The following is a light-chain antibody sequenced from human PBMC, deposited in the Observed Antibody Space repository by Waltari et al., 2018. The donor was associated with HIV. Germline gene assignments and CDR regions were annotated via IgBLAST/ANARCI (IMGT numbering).Light chain of an antibody. Sequence: QSALTQPPSASGSPGQSVTISCTGTSSAVGGYHYVSWYQQHPGKAPKYLIYEVIKRPSGVPDRFSGSKSGNTASLTVSGLQAEDEADYYCSSYAGSNWVFGGGTKLTVL. V-gene: IGLV2-8*01. CDR2: EVI. CDR1: SSAVGGYHY. CDR3: SSYAGSNWV. J-gene: IGLJ3*02.